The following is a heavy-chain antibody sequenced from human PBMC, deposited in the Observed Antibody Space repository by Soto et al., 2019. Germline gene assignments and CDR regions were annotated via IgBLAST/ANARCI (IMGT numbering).Heavy chain of an antibody. J-gene: IGHJ3*02. CDR1: GYSFTSYW. CDR3: ARPKSGYDPYGAFDI. V-gene: IGHV5-51*01. CDR2: IYPGDSDT. D-gene: IGHD5-12*01. Sequence: PGESLKISCKGSGYSFTSYWIGWVRQMPGKGLEWMGIIYPGDSDTRYSPSLQGQVTISADKSISTAYLQWSSLKASDTAMYYCARPKSGYDPYGAFDIWGQGTMVTVSS.